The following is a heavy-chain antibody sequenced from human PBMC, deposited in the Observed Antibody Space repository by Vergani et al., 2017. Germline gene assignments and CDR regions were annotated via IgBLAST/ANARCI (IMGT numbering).Heavy chain of an antibody. J-gene: IGHJ2*01. V-gene: IGHV3-23*01. D-gene: IGHD2-2*01. Sequence: EVQLLESGGGLVQPGGSLRLSCAASGFTFSSYAMSWVRQAPGKGLEWVSAISGSGGSTYYADSVKGRFTISRDNSKNTLYLQMNSLRAEDTAVYYCAKAESTIVPDIVVVPAAIRYFDLWGRGTLVTVSS. CDR3: AKAESTIVPDIVVVPAAIRYFDL. CDR2: ISGSGGST. CDR1: GFTFSSYA.